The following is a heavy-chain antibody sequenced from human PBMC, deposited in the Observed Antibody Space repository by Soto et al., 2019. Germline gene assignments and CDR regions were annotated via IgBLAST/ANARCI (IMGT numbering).Heavy chain of an antibody. D-gene: IGHD2-2*01. CDR3: ARVWYQLPRGAFDI. CDR1: GFTVSSNY. V-gene: IGHV3-66*01. Sequence: PGGSLRLSCAASGFTVSSNYMSWVRQAPGKGLEWVSVIYSGGSTYYADSVKGRFTISRDNGKNTLYLQMNSLRAEDTAVYYCARVWYQLPRGAFDIWGQGTMVTVSS. CDR2: IYSGGST. J-gene: IGHJ3*02.